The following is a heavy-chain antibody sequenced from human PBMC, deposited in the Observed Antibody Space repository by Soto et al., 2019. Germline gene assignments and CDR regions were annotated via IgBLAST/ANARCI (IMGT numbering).Heavy chain of an antibody. V-gene: IGHV4-61*08. CDR2: IYYSGST. CDR1: GGSISSGGYY. D-gene: IGHD6-6*01. CDR3: ARVIKESSSPYYYYYGMDV. Sequence: PSETLSLTCTVSGGSISSGGYYWSWIRQHPGKGLEWIGYIYYSGSTNYNPSLKSRVTISVDTSKNQFSLKLSSVTAADTAVYYCARVIKESSSPYYYYYGMDVWGQGTTVTVSS. J-gene: IGHJ6*02.